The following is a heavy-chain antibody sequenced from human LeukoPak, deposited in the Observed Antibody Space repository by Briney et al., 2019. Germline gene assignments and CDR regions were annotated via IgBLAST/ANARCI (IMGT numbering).Heavy chain of an antibody. Sequence: GGSLRLSCAASGFTFSNYSMHWVRQAPGKGLVWVSRINSDGSSRNYADSVKGRFTISRDNAKNTLYLQMNSLRAEDTAVYYCASASSHRIAAGGDYWGQGTLVTVSS. CDR3: ASASSHRIAAGGDY. D-gene: IGHD6-13*01. J-gene: IGHJ4*02. CDR2: INSDGSSR. V-gene: IGHV3-74*01. CDR1: GFTFSNYS.